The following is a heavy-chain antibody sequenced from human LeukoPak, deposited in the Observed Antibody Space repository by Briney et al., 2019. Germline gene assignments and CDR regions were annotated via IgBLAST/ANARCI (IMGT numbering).Heavy chain of an antibody. CDR3: ARDVTMVRGVIRDY. CDR2: MNPNSGNT. Sequence: GASVKVSCKASGYTFTGYYIHWVRQAPGQGLEWMGWMNPNSGNTGYAQKFQGRVTITRNTSISTAYMELSSLRSEDTAVYYCARDVTMVRGVIRDYWGQGTLVTVSS. CDR1: GYTFTGYY. D-gene: IGHD3-10*01. V-gene: IGHV1-8*03. J-gene: IGHJ4*02.